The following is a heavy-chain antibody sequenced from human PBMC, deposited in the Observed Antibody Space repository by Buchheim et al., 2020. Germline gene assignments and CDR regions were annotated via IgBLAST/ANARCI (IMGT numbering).Heavy chain of an antibody. CDR3: ARGNRVAILSGSYYFDY. CDR1: GFNSSDYY. CDR2: ISHSGSNI. D-gene: IGHD1-26*01. Sequence: QVQLVESGGGLVKPGGSLRLSCAASGFNSSDYYMSWIRQAPGKGLEWVSYISHSGSNINYADSVKGRFTISRDNDKNSLYLQMHSLRVEDKALYYCARGNRVAILSGSYYFDYWGQGTL. V-gene: IGHV3-11*01. J-gene: IGHJ4*02.